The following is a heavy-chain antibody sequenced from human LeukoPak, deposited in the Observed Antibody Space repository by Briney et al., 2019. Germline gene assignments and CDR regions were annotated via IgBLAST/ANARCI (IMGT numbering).Heavy chain of an antibody. CDR2: ISGSGGST. D-gene: IGHD3-10*01. CDR3: AKRYYYGSGSYYPLDY. CDR1: GFTFSSYA. V-gene: IGHV3-23*01. J-gene: IGHJ4*02. Sequence: AGSLRLSCAASGFTFSSYAMSWVRQAPGKGLEWVSAISGSGGSTYYADSVKGRSTISRDNSKNTLYLKMNSLRGEDRVVYYCAKRYYYGSGSYYPLDYWGQGTLVTVSS.